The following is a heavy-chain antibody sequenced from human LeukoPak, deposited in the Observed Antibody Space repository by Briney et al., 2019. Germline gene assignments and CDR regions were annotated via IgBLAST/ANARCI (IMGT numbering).Heavy chain of an antibody. Sequence: ASVKVSCKASGYTFTSYAMHWVRQAPGQRLEWMGWINAGNGNTKYSQKFQGRVTITRDTSASTAYMELSSLRSEDTAVYYCARELGSWYRHFDYWGQGTLVTVSS. J-gene: IGHJ4*02. CDR1: GYTFTSYA. V-gene: IGHV1-3*01. CDR3: ARELGSWYRHFDY. D-gene: IGHD6-13*01. CDR2: INAGNGNT.